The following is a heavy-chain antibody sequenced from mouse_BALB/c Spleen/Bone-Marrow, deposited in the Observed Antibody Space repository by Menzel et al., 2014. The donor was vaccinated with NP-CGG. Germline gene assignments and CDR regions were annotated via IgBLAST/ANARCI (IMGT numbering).Heavy chain of an antibody. D-gene: IGHD2-14*01. V-gene: IGHV2-6-4*01. Sequence: VKLVESGPGLVAPSQSLSITCTVSGFSLSRYSLHWVRQPPGKGLEWLGMIWGGGSTDYNSALKPRLSISKDNSKSQVFLKMNSLQTDDTAMYYCAREYRYDGEDYFDYWGQGTTLTVSS. CDR2: IWGGGST. J-gene: IGHJ2*01. CDR3: AREYRYDGEDYFDY. CDR1: GFSLSRYS.